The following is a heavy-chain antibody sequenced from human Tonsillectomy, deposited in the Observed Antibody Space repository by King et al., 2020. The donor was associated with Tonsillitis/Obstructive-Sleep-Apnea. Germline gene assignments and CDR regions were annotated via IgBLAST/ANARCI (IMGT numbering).Heavy chain of an antibody. CDR1: GFTFSSYS. CDR3: ARARVTIFGVCSIQATFICFDS. CDR2: ISVSSSTI. V-gene: IGHV3-48*02. D-gene: IGHD3-3*01. Sequence: VQLVESGGGLVQPGGSLRLSCAASGFTFSSYSMNWVRQAPGKGLEWVSYISVSSSTIYYADSVKGRFTISRDNAKNSLYLQMNSLRDEDKAVYYCARARVTIFGVCSIQATFICFDSWGQGTLVTVSS. J-gene: IGHJ5*01.